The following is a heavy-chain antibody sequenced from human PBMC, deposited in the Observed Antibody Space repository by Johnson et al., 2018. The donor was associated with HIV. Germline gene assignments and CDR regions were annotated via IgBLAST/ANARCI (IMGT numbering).Heavy chain of an antibody. CDR2: ISSSGSTI. CDR1: GFTFSDYY. J-gene: IGHJ3*01. V-gene: IGHV3-11*04. CDR3: ARGPVDTAMGPDAFDV. D-gene: IGHD5-18*01. Sequence: QVQLVESGGGLVQPGGSLRLSCAASGFTFSDYYMSWIRQAPGKGLEWVSYISSSGSTIYYADPVKGRFTISRDNAKNLVYLQMNSLRAEDTAVYYCARGPVDTAMGPDAFDVWGQGTMVTVSS.